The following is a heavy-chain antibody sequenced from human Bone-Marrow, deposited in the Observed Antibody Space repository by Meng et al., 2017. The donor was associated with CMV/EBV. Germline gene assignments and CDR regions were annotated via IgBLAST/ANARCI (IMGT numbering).Heavy chain of an antibody. J-gene: IGHJ4*02. CDR1: GSSFTITNW. V-gene: IGHV4-4*02. CDR2: IYHTGST. D-gene: IGHD3-16*01. CDR3: ALGGSPMVQNY. Sequence: SETRSLTCAVSGSSFTITNWWSWVRQPPGKGLEWIGEIYHTGSTNYNPSFKSRVTISVDKSKHQFSLQLSSVTAADTAVYYCALGGSPMVQNYWGQGILVTVSS.